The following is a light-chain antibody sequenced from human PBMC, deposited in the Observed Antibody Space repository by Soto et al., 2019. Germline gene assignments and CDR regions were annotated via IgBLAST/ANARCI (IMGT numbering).Light chain of an antibody. J-gene: IGKJ2*01. Sequence: EIVLTQSPGTLSLSPGERATLSCRASQSVSSTYLAWYQQKPGQAPRLLIYGASSRATGIPDRFSGSGSGTAFTLTISRLEPEDFVVYFCQQYSSSPYTFGQGTKLQIK. CDR1: QSVSSTY. CDR3: QQYSSSPYT. CDR2: GAS. V-gene: IGKV3-20*01.